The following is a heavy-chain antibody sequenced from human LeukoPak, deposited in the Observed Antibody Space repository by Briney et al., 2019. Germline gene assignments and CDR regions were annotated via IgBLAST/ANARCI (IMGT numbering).Heavy chain of an antibody. V-gene: IGHV3-9*03. CDR2: ISWNSGSI. D-gene: IGHD6-13*01. CDR1: GFTFDDYA. Sequence: PGGSLRLSCAASGFTFDDYAMHRVRQAPGKGLEWVSGISWNSGSIGYADSVKGRFTISRDNAKNSLYLQMNSLRAEDMALYYCAKDIRDGSSWAYDAFDIWGQGTMVTVSS. J-gene: IGHJ3*02. CDR3: AKDIRDGSSWAYDAFDI.